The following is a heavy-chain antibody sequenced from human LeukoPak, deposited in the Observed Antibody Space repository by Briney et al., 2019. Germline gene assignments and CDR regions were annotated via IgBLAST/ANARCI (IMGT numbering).Heavy chain of an antibody. CDR1: GFTFSSYW. Sequence: GGSLRLSCAASGFTFSSYWMHWVRQAPGKGLVWVSRIKSDGSDTTYADSVKGRFTISSDNAKNMLYLQMNSLRAEDTAVYYCVNYGWGRPAWGQGTLVTVSS. CDR2: IKSDGSDT. J-gene: IGHJ4*02. V-gene: IGHV3-74*03. CDR3: VNYGWGRPA. D-gene: IGHD3-10*01.